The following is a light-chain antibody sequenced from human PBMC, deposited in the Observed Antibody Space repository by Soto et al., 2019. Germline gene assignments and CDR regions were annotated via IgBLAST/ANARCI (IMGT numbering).Light chain of an antibody. Sequence: EIVLTQSPTTLSVSPGVRSNLSCRASQSVSSNLAWYQQKPGKAPRLLIYGASTRATGIPARLSGSGSGTEFTITISSLQSEDFAVYYCQQYNSYPWTFGHGTKVDIK. CDR2: GAS. CDR1: QSVSSN. CDR3: QQYNSYPWT. J-gene: IGKJ1*01. V-gene: IGKV3-15*01.